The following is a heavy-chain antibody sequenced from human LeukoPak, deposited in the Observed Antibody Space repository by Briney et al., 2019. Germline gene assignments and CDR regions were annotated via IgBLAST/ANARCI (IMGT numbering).Heavy chain of an antibody. CDR3: AAEYQLLSSMDV. V-gene: IGHV3-21*04. CDR1: GFTFSSYS. CDR2: ISSSSSYI. Sequence: GGSLRLSCAASGFTFSSYSMNWVRQAPGKGLEWASSISSSSSYIYYADSVKGRFTISRDNAKNSLYLQMNSLRAEDTAVYYCAAEYQLLSSMDVWGQGTTVTVSS. J-gene: IGHJ6*02. D-gene: IGHD2-2*01.